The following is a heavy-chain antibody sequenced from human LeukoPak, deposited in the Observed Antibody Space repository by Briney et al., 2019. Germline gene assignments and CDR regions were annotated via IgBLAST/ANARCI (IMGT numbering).Heavy chain of an antibody. CDR1: GVTFSSYA. CDR3: VKARGIQLWLPGDY. V-gene: IGHV3-23*01. D-gene: IGHD5-18*01. Sequence: PGGSLRLSCAASGVTFSSYAMSWVRQAPGKGLEWVSAISGSGGSTYYADSVKGRFTISRDNSKNTLYLQMSSLRAEDTAVYYCVKARGIQLWLPGDYWGQGTLVTVSS. CDR2: ISGSGGST. J-gene: IGHJ4*02.